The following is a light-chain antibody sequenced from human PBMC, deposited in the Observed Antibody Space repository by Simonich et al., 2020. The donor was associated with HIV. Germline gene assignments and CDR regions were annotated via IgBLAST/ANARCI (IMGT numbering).Light chain of an antibody. CDR3: QQYNNWPPLT. CDR1: KSVLYSSNNKNY. CDR2: WAA. J-gene: IGKJ4*01. V-gene: IGKV4-1*01. Sequence: DIVMTQSPDSLAVSLGERATINCKSSKSVLYSSNNKNYLDWYQQKPGQTPKLLIYWAATRESGVPDRFSGSGSGTDFTLTISSLQTEDVALYYCQQYNNWPPLTFGGGTKVEIK.